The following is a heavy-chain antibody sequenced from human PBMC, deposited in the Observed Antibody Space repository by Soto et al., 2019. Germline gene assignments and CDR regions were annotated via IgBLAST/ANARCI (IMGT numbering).Heavy chain of an antibody. CDR2: IYYSGSA. CDR3: ASKYRSSWPFDY. CDR1: GGSISRYY. D-gene: IGHD6-13*01. J-gene: IGHJ4*02. Sequence: SETLSLTCTVPGGSISRYYWSWIRQPPGKGLEWIGYIYYSGSANYNPSLKSRVTISVDPSQNQFSLELSSVTAADTAVYYCASKYRSSWPFDYWGQGALVSV. V-gene: IGHV4-59*01.